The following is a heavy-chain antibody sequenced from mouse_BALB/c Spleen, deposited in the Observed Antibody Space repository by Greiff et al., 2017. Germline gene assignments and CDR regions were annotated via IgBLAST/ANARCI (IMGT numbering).Heavy chain of an antibody. CDR3: TRGAGFDY. J-gene: IGHJ2*01. V-gene: IGHV1-15*01. CDR1: GYTFTDYE. CDR2: IDPETGGT. Sequence: QVQLQQSGAELVRPGASVTLSCKASGYTFTDYEMHWVKQTPVHGLEWIGAIDPETGGTAYNQKFKGKATLTADKSSSTAYMELRSLTSEDSAVFYCTRGAGFDYWGQGTTLTVSS.